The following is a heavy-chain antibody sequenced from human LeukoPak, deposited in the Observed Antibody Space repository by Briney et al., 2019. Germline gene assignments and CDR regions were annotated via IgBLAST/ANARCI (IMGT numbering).Heavy chain of an antibody. CDR1: GFTFSSYW. V-gene: IGHV3-7*01. CDR2: IKQDGSEK. D-gene: IGHD3-9*01. Sequence: PGGSLRLSCAASGFTFSSYWMSWVRQAPGKGLEWVANIKQDGSEKYYVDSVKGRFTISRDNAKNSLYLQMNSQRAEDTAVYYCARDLFDWFFDYWGQGTLVTVSS. J-gene: IGHJ4*02. CDR3: ARDLFDWFFDY.